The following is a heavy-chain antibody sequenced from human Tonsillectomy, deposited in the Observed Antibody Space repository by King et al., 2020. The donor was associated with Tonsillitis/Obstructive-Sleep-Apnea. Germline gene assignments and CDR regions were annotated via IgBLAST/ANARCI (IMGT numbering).Heavy chain of an antibody. J-gene: IGHJ1*01. Sequence: VQLVESGGGLVQPGGSLTLSCEVSGFTFNSYEMNWVRQAPGKGLEWVSYISTSGDNMYYADSVKGRFTISRDNAKNSLNLQMNSLRAEDTAVYYCARSWEMYSGTIRQNFLHWGQGTLVTVSS. D-gene: IGHD1-26*01. CDR1: GFTFNSYE. CDR3: ARSWEMYSGTIRQNFLH. V-gene: IGHV3-48*03. CDR2: ISTSGDNM.